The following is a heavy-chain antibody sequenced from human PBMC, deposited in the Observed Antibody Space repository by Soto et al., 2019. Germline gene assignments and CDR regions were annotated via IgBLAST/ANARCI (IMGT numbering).Heavy chain of an antibody. CDR2: INDGNGNT. D-gene: IGHD3-22*01. Sequence: QVQLVQSGAEEKKPGASVKVSCKASGYTFTSYAMHWVRQAPGQRLEWMGWINDGNGNTKYPQKFQGRVTITRDTSAITAYMELSSLRSEDTAVYDCARGSGYYYWDDYWGQGTLVTVSS. J-gene: IGHJ4*02. V-gene: IGHV1-3*05. CDR3: ARGSGYYYWDDY. CDR1: GYTFTSYA.